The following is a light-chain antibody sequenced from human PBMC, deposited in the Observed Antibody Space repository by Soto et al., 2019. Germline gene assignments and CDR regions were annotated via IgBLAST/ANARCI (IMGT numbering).Light chain of an antibody. Sequence: QSALTQPASVSGSPGQSITISCTGTSSDVGNYNLVTWYQQHPGKAPKLMIYEVSKRPSRVSNRFSGSKSGNTASLTISGLQGEDEADYYCCSYAGSSTCVFGTGTKLTVL. CDR2: EVS. J-gene: IGLJ1*01. CDR1: SSDVGNYNL. V-gene: IGLV2-23*02. CDR3: CSYAGSSTCV.